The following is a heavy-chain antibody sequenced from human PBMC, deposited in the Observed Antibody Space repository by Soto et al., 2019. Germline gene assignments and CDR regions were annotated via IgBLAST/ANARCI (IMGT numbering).Heavy chain of an antibody. J-gene: IGHJ4*02. CDR1: GYSISSGYY. Sequence: KSSETLSLTCAVSGYSISSGYYWGWIRQPPGKGLEWIGSINHSGSTYYNPSLKSRVTISVDTSKNQFSLKLSSVTAVDTAVYYCAREPREWELLPVVYFDYWGQGTLVTVSS. V-gene: IGHV4-38-2*02. CDR2: INHSGST. CDR3: AREPREWELLPVVYFDY. D-gene: IGHD1-26*01.